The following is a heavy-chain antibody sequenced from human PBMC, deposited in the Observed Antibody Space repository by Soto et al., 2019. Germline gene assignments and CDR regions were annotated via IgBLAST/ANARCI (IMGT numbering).Heavy chain of an antibody. V-gene: IGHV1-69*01. Sequence: QEQLVQSGAEVKKSGSSVKVSCKDTGGLFSSYAVSWVRQAPGPGLEWMGGIIPVFDTDYYAQKFQGRVLITANASTNPADMELIRLRSEDTAMYYCARGGSGYVWFNEFWGQGTLVTFSS. D-gene: IGHD3-22*01. CDR3: ARGGSGYVWFNEF. CDR2: IIPVFDTD. J-gene: IGHJ4*02. CDR1: GGLFSSYA.